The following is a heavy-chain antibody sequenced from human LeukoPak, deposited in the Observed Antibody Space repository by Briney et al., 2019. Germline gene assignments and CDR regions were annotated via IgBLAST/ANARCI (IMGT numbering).Heavy chain of an antibody. CDR1: GFTFSSYA. Sequence: GGSLRLSCAASGFTFSSYALSWVRQAPGKGLKWVSGISGGGGSTYYADSVKGRFIIFRDNSKKTLYLQMNSLRAEDTAIYYCAKGDGSGSYGYFDFWGQGTLVTVSS. CDR3: AKGDGSGSYGYFDF. J-gene: IGHJ4*02. D-gene: IGHD3-10*01. CDR2: ISGGGGST. V-gene: IGHV3-23*01.